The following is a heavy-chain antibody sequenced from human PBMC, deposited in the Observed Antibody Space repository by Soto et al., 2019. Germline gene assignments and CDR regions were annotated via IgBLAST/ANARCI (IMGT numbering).Heavy chain of an antibody. CDR1: GGTFSSYT. CDR2: IIPILGLA. Sequence: QVQLVQSGAEVKKPGSSVKVSCKASGGTFSSYTISWVRQAPGQGLEWMGRIIPILGLANYAQKFQGRVTITADKSTSTAYMELSSLRSEDTAVYYCARDDGFGELYYFDYWGQGTLVTVSS. D-gene: IGHD3-10*01. CDR3: ARDDGFGELYYFDY. J-gene: IGHJ4*02. V-gene: IGHV1-69*08.